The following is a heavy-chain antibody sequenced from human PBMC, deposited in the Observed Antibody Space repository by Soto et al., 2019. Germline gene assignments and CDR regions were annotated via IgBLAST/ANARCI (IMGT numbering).Heavy chain of an antibody. D-gene: IGHD5-12*01. CDR2: IKQDGSEK. J-gene: IGHJ6*02. CDR1: GFTFSSYW. CDR3: ARDKSLGRWLRPNYMDV. V-gene: IGHV3-7*01. Sequence: HPGGSLRLSCAASGFTFSSYWMSWVRQAPGKGLEWVANIKQDGSEKYYVDSVKGRFTISRDNAKNSLYLQMNSLRAEDTAVYYCARDKSLGRWLRPNYMDVWGQGTTVTVSS.